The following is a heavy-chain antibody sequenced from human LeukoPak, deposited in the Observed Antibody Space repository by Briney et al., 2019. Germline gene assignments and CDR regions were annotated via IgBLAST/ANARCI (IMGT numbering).Heavy chain of an antibody. D-gene: IGHD6-13*01. Sequence: GGTLRLSCAASGFTFNNYGLTWVRQAPGKGLEWVSAISGSGGSTYYADSVKGRFTISRDNSKNTLYLQMNSLRAEDTAVYYCATSQGGAAADFDYWGQGTLLTVSS. CDR2: ISGSGGST. CDR1: GFTFNNYG. CDR3: ATSQGGAAADFDY. V-gene: IGHV3-23*01. J-gene: IGHJ4*02.